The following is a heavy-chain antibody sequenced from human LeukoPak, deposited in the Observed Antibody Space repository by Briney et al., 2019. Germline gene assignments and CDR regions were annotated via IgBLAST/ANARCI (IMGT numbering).Heavy chain of an antibody. CDR2: IYYSGST. J-gene: IGHJ6*03. Sequence: SETLSLTCTVSGGSISSSSYYWGWIRQPPGKGLEWIGSIYYSGSTYYNPSLKSRVTISVDTSKNQFSLKLSSVTAADTAVYYCARHSGPDYYYYYMDVWGKGTRVTVSS. D-gene: IGHD1-1*01. CDR3: ARHSGPDYYYYYMDV. CDR1: GGSISSSSYY. V-gene: IGHV4-39*01.